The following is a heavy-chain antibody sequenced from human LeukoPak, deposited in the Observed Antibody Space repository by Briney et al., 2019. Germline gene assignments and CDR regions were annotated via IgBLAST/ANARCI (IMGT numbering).Heavy chain of an antibody. Sequence: SETLSLTCTVSGGSISSYYWSWIRQSPVKGLEWIEDISNSGSTSYNPSLKSRVTISIDTSKNQFSLKLSSVTAADTAVYYCGRDALVGYFSYYYMDVWGKGTTVTVSS. CDR3: GRDALVGYFSYYYMDV. CDR2: ISNSGST. D-gene: IGHD2-15*01. J-gene: IGHJ6*03. V-gene: IGHV4-59*01. CDR1: GGSISSYY.